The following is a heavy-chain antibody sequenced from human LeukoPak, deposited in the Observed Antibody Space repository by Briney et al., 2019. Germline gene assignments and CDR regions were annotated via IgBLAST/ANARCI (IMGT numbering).Heavy chain of an antibody. CDR2: IRYDGSNK. J-gene: IGHJ1*01. D-gene: IGHD1-26*01. CDR3: ARGLLSIGSPVRH. Sequence: GGSLRLSCAASGFTFSSYGMHWVRQAPGKGLEWVAFIRYDGSNKYYADSVKGRFAISRDNSKNTLYLQMNSLRSEDTAVYYCARGLLSIGSPVRHWGQGTLVTVSS. V-gene: IGHV3-30*02. CDR1: GFTFSSYG.